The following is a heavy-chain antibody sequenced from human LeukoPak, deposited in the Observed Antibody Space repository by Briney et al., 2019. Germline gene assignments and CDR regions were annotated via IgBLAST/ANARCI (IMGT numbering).Heavy chain of an antibody. Sequence: SGTLSLTCTVSGGAISSYYWGWIRQPPRKGLEWIGYIYYSGSTNYNPSLKSRVTISVDTSKNQFSLKLSSVTAADTAVYYCARSEMATIPFFDYWGHGTLVTVSS. V-gene: IGHV4-59*01. CDR2: IYYSGST. CDR1: GGAISSYY. D-gene: IGHD5-24*01. CDR3: ARSEMATIPFFDY. J-gene: IGHJ4*01.